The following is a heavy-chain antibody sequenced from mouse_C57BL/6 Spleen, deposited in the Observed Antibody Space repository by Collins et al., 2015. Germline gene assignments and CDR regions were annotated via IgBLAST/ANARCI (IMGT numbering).Heavy chain of an antibody. D-gene: IGHD1-1*01. J-gene: IGHJ1*03. CDR2: IDPSDSYT. CDR1: GYTFTSYW. CDR3: ARWYYGSHGYFDV. Sequence: QVQLQQPGAELVRPGTSVKLSCKASGYTFTSYWMHWVKQRPGQGLEWIGVIDPSDSYTNYNQKFKGKATLTVDTSSSTAYTQLSSLTSEDSAVYYCARWYYGSHGYFDVWGTGTTVTVSS. V-gene: IGHV1-59*01.